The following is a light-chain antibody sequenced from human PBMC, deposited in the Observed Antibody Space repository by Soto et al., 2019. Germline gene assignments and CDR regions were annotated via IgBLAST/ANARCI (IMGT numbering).Light chain of an antibody. CDR3: LLDFRYFWA. Sequence: EILLTQSPATLSVSPGETATLSCRASQNVLSDLAWYQQKPGQAPRLLVYGATTRATDAPAKFRGSGSGTEFSLTISSLQSEDFATYYCLLDFRYFWAFGQGTKVEVK. J-gene: IGKJ1*01. V-gene: IGKV3-15*01. CDR1: QNVLSD. CDR2: GAT.